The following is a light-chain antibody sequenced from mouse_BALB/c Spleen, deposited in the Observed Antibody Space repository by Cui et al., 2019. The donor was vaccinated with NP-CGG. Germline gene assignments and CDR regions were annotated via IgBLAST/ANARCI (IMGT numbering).Light chain of an antibody. J-gene: IGLJ1*01. CDR1: TGPVTTSNY. V-gene: IGLV1*01. CDR3: ALWYSNHWV. CDR2: GTN. Sequence: HAVVTPASAPTTSPGETVTLTCRSSTGPVTTSNYANWVQEKPDHLFTGLIGGTNNRAPGVPARFSGSLIGDKAALTITGAQTEDEAIYFCALWYSNHWVFGGGTKLTVL.